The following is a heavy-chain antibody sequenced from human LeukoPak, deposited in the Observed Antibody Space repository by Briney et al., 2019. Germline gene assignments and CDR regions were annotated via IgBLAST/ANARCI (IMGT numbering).Heavy chain of an antibody. J-gene: IGHJ4*02. CDR1: GSTFGNYA. D-gene: IGHD4/OR15-4a*01. V-gene: IGHV3-23*01. Sequence: GGSLRLSCAASGSTFGNYAMSWVRQAPGKGLEWVSTISDSGGSIYYADSVKGRFTISRDNSKITLYLQMTSLRAEDTAVYFCVREVPSLDYWGQGTLVTVSS. CDR3: VREVPSLDY. CDR2: ISDSGGSI.